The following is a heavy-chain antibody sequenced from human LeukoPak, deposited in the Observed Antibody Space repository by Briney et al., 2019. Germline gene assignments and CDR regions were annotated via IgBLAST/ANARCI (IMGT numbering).Heavy chain of an antibody. CDR2: INHSGST. V-gene: IGHV4-34*01. J-gene: IGHJ4*02. CDR3: AGVGSYYQKVDY. Sequence: SETLSLTCAVYGGSFSGYYWSWIRQPPGKGLEWIGEINHSGSTNYNPSLKSRVTISVDTSKNQFSLKLSSVTAADTAVYYCAGVGSYYQKVDYWGQGTLVTVSS. CDR1: GGSFSGYY. D-gene: IGHD1-26*01.